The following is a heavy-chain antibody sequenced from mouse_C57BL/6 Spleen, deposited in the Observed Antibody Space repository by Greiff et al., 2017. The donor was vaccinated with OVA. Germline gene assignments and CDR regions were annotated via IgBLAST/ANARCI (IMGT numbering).Heavy chain of an antibody. CDR3: ARPDYDEAWFAY. Sequence: EVHLVESGGDLVKPGGSLKLSCAASGFTFSSYGMSWVRQTPDKRLEWVATISSGGSYTYYPDSVKGRFTISRDNAKNTLYLQMSSLKSEDTAMYDCARPDYDEAWFAYWGQVTLVTVAA. D-gene: IGHD2-4*01. V-gene: IGHV5-6*01. CDR2: ISSGGSYT. J-gene: IGHJ3*01. CDR1: GFTFSSYG.